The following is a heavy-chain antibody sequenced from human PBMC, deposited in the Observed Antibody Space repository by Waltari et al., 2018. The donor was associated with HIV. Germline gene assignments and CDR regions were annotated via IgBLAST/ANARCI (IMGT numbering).Heavy chain of an antibody. D-gene: IGHD3-10*01. V-gene: IGHV3-66*01. CDR2: IYSGGST. J-gene: IGHJ3*01. CDR1: GFTVSNNF. Sequence: EVQLVDSGGGLVQPGGSLRLSCAASGFTVSNNFMSWVRQAPGKGLEWVSVIYSGGSTYYADSVKGRFTIFRDNSKNTLYLQMNSLRVEDTAVYYCAREEAVTARGGIDVWGQGTMVTVSS. CDR3: AREEAVTARGGIDV.